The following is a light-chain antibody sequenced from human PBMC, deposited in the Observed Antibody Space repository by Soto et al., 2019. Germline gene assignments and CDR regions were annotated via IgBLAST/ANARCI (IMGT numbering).Light chain of an antibody. CDR2: GAS. Sequence: EIVMTQSPATLSVSPGERATLSCRASQSISSSLAWYQQKPGQAPRLLIHGASTRATSNPGRFSGSGSGAEFTLTISSLQSEDFALYYCQQYYDWPPSFGQGPKVDIK. V-gene: IGKV3-15*01. CDR3: QQYYDWPPS. CDR1: QSISSS. J-gene: IGKJ1*01.